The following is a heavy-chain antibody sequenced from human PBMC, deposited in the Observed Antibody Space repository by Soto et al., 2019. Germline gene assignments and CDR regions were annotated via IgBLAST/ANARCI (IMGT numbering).Heavy chain of an antibody. Sequence: PSDTLXLTCTVSGGSISSYYWSWIRQPPGKGLEWIGYIYYSGSTNYNPSLKSRVTISVDTSKNQFSLKLSSVTAADTAVYYCARVQYSGWRSDRLSDYWGQGTLVTVSS. V-gene: IGHV4-59*01. CDR1: GGSISSYY. CDR2: IYYSGST. J-gene: IGHJ4*02. D-gene: IGHD5-12*01. CDR3: ARVQYSGWRSDRLSDY.